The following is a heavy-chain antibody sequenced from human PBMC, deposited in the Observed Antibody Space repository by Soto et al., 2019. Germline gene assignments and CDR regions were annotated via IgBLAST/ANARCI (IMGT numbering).Heavy chain of an antibody. Sequence: TLSLTCAVSGGSISSGGYSWSWIRQPPGKGLEWIGYIYHSGSTYYNPSLKSRVTISVDRSKNQFSLKLSSVTAADTAVYYCASSLNYGDYERSRWFDPWGQGTLVTAPQ. CDR3: ASSLNYGDYERSRWFDP. CDR2: IYHSGST. J-gene: IGHJ5*02. V-gene: IGHV4-30-2*01. D-gene: IGHD4-17*01. CDR1: GGSISSGGYS.